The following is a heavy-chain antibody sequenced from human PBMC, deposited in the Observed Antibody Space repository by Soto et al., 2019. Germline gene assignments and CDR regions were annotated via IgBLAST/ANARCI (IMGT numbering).Heavy chain of an antibody. CDR3: ARAIYYDSSGYPTPFDY. CDR1: GGSFSGYY. V-gene: IGHV4-34*01. Sequence: PSETLSLTCAVYGGSFSGYYWSWIRQPPGKGLEWIGEINHSGSTNYNPSLKSRVTISVDTSKNQFSLKLSSVTAADTAVYYCARAIYYDSSGYPTPFDYWGQGTLVTVSS. D-gene: IGHD3-22*01. CDR2: INHSGST. J-gene: IGHJ4*02.